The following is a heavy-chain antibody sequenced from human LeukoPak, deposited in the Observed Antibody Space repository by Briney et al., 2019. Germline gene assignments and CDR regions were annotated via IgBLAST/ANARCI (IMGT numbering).Heavy chain of an antibody. CDR2: ISGRGGST. J-gene: IGHJ4*02. V-gene: IGHV3-23*01. D-gene: IGHD3-22*01. Sequence: GGSLRLSCAASGFTFTSNAMSWVRQAQGKGLEWVSPISGRGGSTYYADSVKGRFTISRDNSKNTLYLQMNSLRAEDTAVYYCARLESINYYDSSGYVGYWGQGTLVTVSS. CDR3: ARLESINYYDSSGYVGY. CDR1: GFTFTSNA.